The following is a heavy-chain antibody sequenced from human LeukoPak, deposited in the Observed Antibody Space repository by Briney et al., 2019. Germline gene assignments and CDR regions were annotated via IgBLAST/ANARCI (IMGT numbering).Heavy chain of an antibody. CDR3: ERDRLDQCDY. D-gene: IGHD1/OR15-1a*01. CDR1: GYTFPSYG. J-gene: IGHJ4*02. V-gene: IGHV1-18*01. CDR2: ISAYNGNT. Sequence: ASVKVSFKSTGYTFPSYGISWLGQAPGQGLGWMGWISAYNGNTNYAQKLQGRVTMTTDTSTSTDYMELRSLRSDDTAVYYCERDRLDQCDYWGQGTLVTVSS.